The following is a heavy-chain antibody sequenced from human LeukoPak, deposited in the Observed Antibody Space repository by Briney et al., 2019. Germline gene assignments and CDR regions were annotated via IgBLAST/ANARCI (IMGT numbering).Heavy chain of an antibody. CDR1: GYTFTNFD. J-gene: IGHJ4*02. CDR2: MNPNSGDT. V-gene: IGHV1-8*01. D-gene: IGHD6-13*01. CDR3: ARAGSLAAPGRLGY. Sequence: ASVKVSCKASGYTFTNFDINWVRQATGQGFEWMGWMNPNSGDTGYAQKFQGRVSMTRNTSTSTAYMELSSLRSEDTAVYCWARAGSLAAPGRLGYWGQGTLVTVSS.